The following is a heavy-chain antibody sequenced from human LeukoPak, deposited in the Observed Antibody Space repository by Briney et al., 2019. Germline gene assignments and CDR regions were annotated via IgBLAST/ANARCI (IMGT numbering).Heavy chain of an antibody. D-gene: IGHD2-21*02. J-gene: IGHJ5*02. CDR3: ARDRLVVVTATPNWFDP. V-gene: IGHV1-18*01. Sequence: ASVTVSCKASGYTFTSYGISWVRQAPGQGLEWVGWISAYNGNTNYAQKLQGRVTMTTDTSTSTAYMELRSLRSDDTAVYYCARDRLVVVTATPNWFDPWGQGTLVTVSS. CDR2: ISAYNGNT. CDR1: GYTFTSYG.